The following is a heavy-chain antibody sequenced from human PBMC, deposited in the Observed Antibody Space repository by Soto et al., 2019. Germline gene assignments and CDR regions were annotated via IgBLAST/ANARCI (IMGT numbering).Heavy chain of an antibody. J-gene: IGHJ6*02. CDR2: VYYSGST. CDR1: GGSVRSGRYY. V-gene: IGHV4-61*03. CDR3: ARGPYYYYYGLDV. Sequence: SETLSLTCSVSGGSVRSGRYYWGWIRQPPGKGLEWVGYVYYSGSTNYNPSLKSRATISIDTFNDHFFLKLSSVTAADTAVYYCARGPYYYYYGLDVWGQGTTVTVSS.